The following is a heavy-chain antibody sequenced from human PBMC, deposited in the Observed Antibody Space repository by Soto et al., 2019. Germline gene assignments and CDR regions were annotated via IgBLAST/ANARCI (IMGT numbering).Heavy chain of an antibody. CDR3: TAGYCSGGSCYSVVY. Sequence: EVQLVESGGGLVKPGGSLSLSYAASGFTFSNVWMSWVRQAPGKGLEWVGRIKRRADGGTTDYATPVRGRFTVSRDDSKNTLYLQMNSLKTEDTAVYYCTAGYCSGGSCYSVVYWGQGTLVTVSS. D-gene: IGHD2-15*01. V-gene: IGHV3-15*01. CDR2: IKRRADGGTT. J-gene: IGHJ4*02. CDR1: GFTFSNVW.